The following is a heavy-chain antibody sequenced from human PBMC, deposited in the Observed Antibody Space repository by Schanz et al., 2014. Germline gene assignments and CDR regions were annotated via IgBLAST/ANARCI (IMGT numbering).Heavy chain of an antibody. CDR2: IIPVLAIA. CDR3: ARDRKRYCSTASCLHDNWFDP. Sequence: QVQLVQSGAEVKKPGSSVKVSCTASGGTFSSYTISWIRQAPGQGLEWMGRIIPVLAIADYAQKFQGRVTITADKSTSTASMEPSSLRSYDTAVYYCARDRKRYCSTASCLHDNWFDPWGQGTLVIVSS. D-gene: IGHD2-2*01. J-gene: IGHJ5*02. V-gene: IGHV1-69*08. CDR1: GGTFSSYT.